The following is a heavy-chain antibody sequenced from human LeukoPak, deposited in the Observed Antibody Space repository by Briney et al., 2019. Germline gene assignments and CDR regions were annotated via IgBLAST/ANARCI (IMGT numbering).Heavy chain of an antibody. CDR3: ARVGDCSSTSCLSWFDY. J-gene: IGHJ4*02. CDR1: GDSLSGYY. Sequence: PSETLSLTCAVHGDSLSGYYWSWIRQPPGKGLERIGEINHSGSTNYNPSLKSRVTISVDTSKNQFSLKLSSVTAADTAVYYCARVGDCSSTSCLSWFDYWGQGTLVTVSS. CDR2: INHSGST. V-gene: IGHV4-34*01. D-gene: IGHD2-2*01.